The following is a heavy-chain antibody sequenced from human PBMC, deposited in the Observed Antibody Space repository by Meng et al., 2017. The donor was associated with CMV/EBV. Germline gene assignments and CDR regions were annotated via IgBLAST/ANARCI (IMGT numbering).Heavy chain of an antibody. J-gene: IGHJ4*02. V-gene: IGHV4-30-4*08. CDR3: ARVTARVAGAFDY. Sequence: QVQWQGSGPGVVKPSQTLSLTCTVSGGSISSADYYGCWIRQPPGKGLEWIGYIYCSGSTYYNPSLKSRVTISVDTSKNHFSLKLSSVTAADTAVYYCARVTARVAGAFDYWGQGTLVTVSS. CDR2: IYCSGST. CDR1: GGSISSADYY. D-gene: IGHD1-14*01.